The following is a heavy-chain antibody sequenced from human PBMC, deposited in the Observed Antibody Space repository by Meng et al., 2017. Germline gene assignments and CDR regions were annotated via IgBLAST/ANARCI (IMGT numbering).Heavy chain of an antibody. J-gene: IGHJ4*02. CDR1: GYNFPDYY. CDR3: ARDEDISAAGKLFGDY. V-gene: IGHV1-2*06. Sequence: QVQQVQSGAEVKKPGASVKVSCKPSGYNFPDYYIHWVRRAPGKGLEWMGRINPKSGDTHYAQKFQARVTMTGDTSISTAYMELSGLRSDDTAMYYCARDEDISAAGKLFGDYWGQGTLVTVSS. D-gene: IGHD6-25*01. CDR2: INPKSGDT.